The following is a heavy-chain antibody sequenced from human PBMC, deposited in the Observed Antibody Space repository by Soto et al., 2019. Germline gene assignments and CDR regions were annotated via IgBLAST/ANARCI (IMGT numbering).Heavy chain of an antibody. Sequence: SETLSLTCTVSGGSISSSSYYWGWIRQPPGKGLEWIGSIYYSGSTYYNPSLKSRVTISLDTSKNQFSLKLSSVTAADTAVYYCARSSYYDSRLYNWFDPWGQGTLVTVS. CDR1: GGSISSSSYY. CDR3: ARSSYYDSRLYNWFDP. V-gene: IGHV4-39*01. D-gene: IGHD3-22*01. CDR2: IYYSGST. J-gene: IGHJ5*02.